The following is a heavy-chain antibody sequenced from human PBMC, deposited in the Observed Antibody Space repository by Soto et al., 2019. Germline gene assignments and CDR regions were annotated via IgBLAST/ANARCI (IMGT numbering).Heavy chain of an antibody. CDR1: GFTFSSYA. Sequence: EVQLLESGGGLVQPGGSLRLSCAASGFTFSSYAMSWVRQAPGKGLEWISAISGSGGSTYYADSVKGRFTISRDNSKNDRYLRMSSLRGEDTAVYYCAKAGGWGYDAFDIWGQGTMVTVSS. CDR3: AKAGGWGYDAFDI. D-gene: IGHD2-21*01. CDR2: ISGSGGST. V-gene: IGHV3-23*01. J-gene: IGHJ3*02.